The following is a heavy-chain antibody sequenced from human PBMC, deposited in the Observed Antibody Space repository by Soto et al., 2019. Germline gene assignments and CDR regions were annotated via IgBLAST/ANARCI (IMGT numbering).Heavy chain of an antibody. D-gene: IGHD3-22*01. CDR3: AKSFFYDSSGYPTLFDY. CDR2: ISAYTGNT. Sequence: VKVSCKASGYTFTSYDINWVRQAPGQGLEWMGWISAYTGNTNYAQKLQGRVTMTTDTSTSTAYMELRSLRSDDTAVYYCAKSFFYDSSGYPTLFDYWGQGTLVTVSS. V-gene: IGHV1-18*04. J-gene: IGHJ4*02. CDR1: GYTFTSYD.